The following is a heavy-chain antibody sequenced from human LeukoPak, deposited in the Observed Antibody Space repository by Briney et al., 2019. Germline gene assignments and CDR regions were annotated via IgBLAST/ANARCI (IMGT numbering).Heavy chain of an antibody. D-gene: IGHD2-2*01. CDR1: GFTFSSYG. V-gene: IGHV3-33*01. J-gene: IGHJ4*02. CDR3: ARRICSSTSCYCDY. Sequence: PGGSLRLSCAASGFTFSSYGMHWVRQAPGKGLEWVAVIWYDGSNKYYADSVKGRFTISRDNSKNTLYLQMNSLGAEDTAVYYCARRICSSTSCYCDYWGQGTLVTVSS. CDR2: IWYDGSNK.